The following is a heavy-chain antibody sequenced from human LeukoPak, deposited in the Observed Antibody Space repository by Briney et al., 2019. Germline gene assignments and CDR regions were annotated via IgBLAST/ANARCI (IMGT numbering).Heavy chain of an antibody. V-gene: IGHV4-34*01. Sequence: PSETLSLTCAVYGWSFSGYYWSWIRQPPGKGREWIGEINHSGSTNCNPSLKSRVTMSVDTSKNQFSVKLSSVTAADTAVYYCARGGSCSSTTCYVSDAFDIWGQGTMVTVSS. J-gene: IGHJ3*02. CDR2: INHSGST. CDR1: GWSFSGYY. CDR3: ARGGSCSSTTCYVSDAFDI. D-gene: IGHD2-2*01.